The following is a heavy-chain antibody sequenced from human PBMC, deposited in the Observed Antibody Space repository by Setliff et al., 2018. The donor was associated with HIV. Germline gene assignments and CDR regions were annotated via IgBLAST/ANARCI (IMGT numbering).Heavy chain of an antibody. V-gene: IGHV4-59*08. D-gene: IGHD6-19*01. CDR2: VYSNGNT. Sequence: PSETLSLTCTVSGGSISGHYWSWIRQTPGKGLEWIGYVYSNGNTDYNPSLKSRVTISVDTSKNQFSLNLFSVTAADTAVYYCARPRRVRSRAWYWFDIWGQGTLVTVSS. CDR1: GGSISGHY. CDR3: ARPRRVRSRAWYWFDI. J-gene: IGHJ5*02.